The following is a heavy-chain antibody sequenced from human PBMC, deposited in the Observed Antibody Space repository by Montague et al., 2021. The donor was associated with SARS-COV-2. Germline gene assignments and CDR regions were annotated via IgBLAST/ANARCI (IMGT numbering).Heavy chain of an antibody. V-gene: IGHV3-30*04. J-gene: IGHJ4*02. CDR1: GFTFSSYA. Sequence: SLRLSCAASGFTFSSYAMHWVRQAPGKGLEWVAVISYDGSNRYYADSVKGRFTISRDNSKNTLYLQMNSLRAEDTAVYYCAKDSRGGYCSSTSCYDPWYYFDYWGQGTLVTVSS. CDR3: AKDSRGGYCSSTSCYDPWYYFDY. CDR2: ISYDGSNR. D-gene: IGHD2-2*01.